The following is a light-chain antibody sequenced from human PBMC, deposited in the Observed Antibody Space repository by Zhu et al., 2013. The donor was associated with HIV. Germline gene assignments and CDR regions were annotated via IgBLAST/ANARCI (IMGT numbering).Light chain of an antibody. CDR1: QSVDRSL. Sequence: EIVLTQSPGTLSLSPGERATLSCRASQSVDRSLLAWYQQKPGQAPRLLIYAASSRATGIPDRFSGSGSGTDFTLTINRLEPEDFAVYYCQQYGRSRAFGQGTKVEIK. V-gene: IGKV3-20*01. CDR2: AAS. CDR3: QQYGRSRA. J-gene: IGKJ1*01.